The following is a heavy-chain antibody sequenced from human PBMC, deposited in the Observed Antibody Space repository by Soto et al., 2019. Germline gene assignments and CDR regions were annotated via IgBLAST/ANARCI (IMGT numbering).Heavy chain of an antibody. CDR2: ISYDGSNK. D-gene: IGHD6-13*01. CDR1: GFTFSSYG. J-gene: IGHJ4*02. V-gene: IGHV3-30*18. CDR3: AKDSSSSWMWFFFDY. Sequence: SLRLSCAASGFTFSSYGMHWVRQAPGKGLEWVAVISYDGSNKYNADSVKGRFTISRDNSKNTLYLQMNSLRAEDTAVYYCAKDSSSSWMWFFFDYWGQGTLVTVSS.